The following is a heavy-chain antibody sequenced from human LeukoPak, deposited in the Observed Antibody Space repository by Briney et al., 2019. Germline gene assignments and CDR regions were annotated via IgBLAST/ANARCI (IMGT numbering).Heavy chain of an antibody. CDR1: GYTFTGYY. J-gene: IGHJ4*02. CDR3: ARDHFDSNSFDY. Sequence: ASVTVSCKASGYTFTGYYMHWVRQAPGQGLEWMGWINPNSGGTNYAQKFQGRVTMTRDTSISTAYMELSRLRSDDTAVYYCARDHFDSNSFDYWGQGTLVTVSS. D-gene: IGHD3-9*01. CDR2: INPNSGGT. V-gene: IGHV1-2*02.